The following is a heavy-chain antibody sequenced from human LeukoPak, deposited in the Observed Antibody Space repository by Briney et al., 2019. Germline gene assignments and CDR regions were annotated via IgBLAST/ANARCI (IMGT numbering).Heavy chain of an antibody. Sequence: GASVKVSCKASGYTFINYAIHWMRQAPGQRLEWMGWINPVNGNTKYSQEFQGRVTIIRDTSATTAYMELSSLRSEDTAVYYCARSPITIFGGSNWFDPWGQGTLVTVSS. J-gene: IGHJ5*02. D-gene: IGHD3-3*01. CDR1: GYTFINYA. CDR3: ARSPITIFGGSNWFDP. CDR2: INPVNGNT. V-gene: IGHV1-3*03.